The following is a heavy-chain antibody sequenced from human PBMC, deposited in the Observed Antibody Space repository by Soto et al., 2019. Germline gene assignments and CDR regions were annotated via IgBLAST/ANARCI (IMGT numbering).Heavy chain of an antibody. J-gene: IGHJ6*02. CDR2: ISVSGSMR. CDR1: GFTFSSNE. V-gene: IGHV3-48*03. Sequence: GGSLRLSCAPSGFTFSSNEMNWVRQAPGKGLEWVSYISVSGSMRFYADAVRGRFTISQDNTKKMLYLQMNSLRVEDTALYYCATAGLTGTVWGQGTTVTVSS. CDR3: ATAGLTGTV. D-gene: IGHD3-9*01.